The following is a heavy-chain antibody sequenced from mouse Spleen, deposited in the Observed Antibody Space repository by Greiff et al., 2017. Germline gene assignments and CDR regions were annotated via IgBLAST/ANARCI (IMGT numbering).Heavy chain of an antibody. J-gene: IGHJ4*01. Sequence: EVKLMESGGGLVKPGGSLKLSCAASGFTFSSYAMSWVRQTPEKRLEWVATISDGGSYTYYPDNVKGRFTISRDNAKNNLYLQMSHLKSEDTAMYYCARDRGVTTRYYAMDYWGQGTSVTVSS. CDR2: ISDGGSYT. V-gene: IGHV5-4*01. D-gene: IGHD2-2*01. CDR1: GFTFSSYA. CDR3: ARDRGVTTRYYAMDY.